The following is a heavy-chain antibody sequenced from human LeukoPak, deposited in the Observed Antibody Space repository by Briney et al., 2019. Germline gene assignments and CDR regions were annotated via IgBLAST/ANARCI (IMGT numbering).Heavy chain of an antibody. CDR2: MYYSGST. CDR1: GGSISSSIYY. V-gene: IGHV4-39*01. D-gene: IGHD1-26*01. Sequence: SETLSLTCTVSGGSISSSIYYWGWIRQTPGKGLEWIGSMYYSGSTYYRPSLKSRVTMSVDTSKSQFSLKLSSVTAADTAVYYCARHSGTYYADFDYWGQGTLVTVSS. CDR3: ARHSGTYYADFDY. J-gene: IGHJ4*02.